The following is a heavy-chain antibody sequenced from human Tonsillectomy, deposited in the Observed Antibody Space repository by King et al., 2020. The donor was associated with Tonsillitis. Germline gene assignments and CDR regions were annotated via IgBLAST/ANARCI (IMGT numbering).Heavy chain of an antibody. J-gene: IGHJ3*02. Sequence: HLVQSGGGLVQPGGSLRLSCAASGFTFSIYSMNWVRQAPGKGLEWVSYISSSSSTIYYADSVKGRFTISRDNAKSSLFLQMNSLRAEDSAVYYCTRGDWNSRYAFDIWGHGTMVTVSS. CDR1: GFTFSIYS. CDR3: TRGDWNSRYAFDI. CDR2: ISSSSSTI. V-gene: IGHV3-48*04. D-gene: IGHD1-7*01.